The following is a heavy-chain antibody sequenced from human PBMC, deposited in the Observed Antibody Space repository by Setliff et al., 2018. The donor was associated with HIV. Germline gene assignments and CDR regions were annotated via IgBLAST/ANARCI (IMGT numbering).Heavy chain of an antibody. Sequence: SETLSLTCTVSGGSISSGGYHWSWIRQSAGKGLEWIGHVHTSGSTDYNPSLKSRVTISIDTSKNQFSLKLGSVTTADTAVYYCAKRYISGAAYFDSWGQGTLVTVSS. V-gene: IGHV4-61*09. CDR2: VHTSGST. CDR3: AKRYISGAAYFDS. D-gene: IGHD6-19*01. J-gene: IGHJ4*02. CDR1: GGSISSGGYH.